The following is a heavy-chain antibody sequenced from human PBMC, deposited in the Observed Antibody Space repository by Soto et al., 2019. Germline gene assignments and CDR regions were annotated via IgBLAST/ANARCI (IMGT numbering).Heavy chain of an antibody. CDR2: INHSGST. Sequence: PSETLSLTCAVYGGSFSGYYWSWIRQPPGKGLEWIGEINHSGSTNYNPSLKSRVTISVDTSKNQFSLKLSSVTAADTAVYYCARVSFIYYYDSSGSLTIFDYWGQGTLVTVS. CDR3: ARVSFIYYYDSSGSLTIFDY. V-gene: IGHV4-34*01. CDR1: GGSFSGYY. J-gene: IGHJ4*02. D-gene: IGHD3-22*01.